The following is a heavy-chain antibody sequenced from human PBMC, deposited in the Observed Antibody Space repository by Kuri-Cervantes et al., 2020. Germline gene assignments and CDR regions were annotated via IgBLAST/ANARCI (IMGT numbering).Heavy chain of an antibody. J-gene: IGHJ4*02. Sequence: LSLTCAASGFTFSSYSMNWVRQAPGKGLEWVAVIWYDGSNKYYADSVKGRFTISRDNSKNTLYLQMNSLRAEDTAVYYCARGKLEMATIRVGYYFDYWGQGTLVTVSS. CDR2: IWYDGSNK. V-gene: IGHV3-33*08. D-gene: IGHD5-24*01. CDR1: GFTFSSYS. CDR3: ARGKLEMATIRVGYYFDY.